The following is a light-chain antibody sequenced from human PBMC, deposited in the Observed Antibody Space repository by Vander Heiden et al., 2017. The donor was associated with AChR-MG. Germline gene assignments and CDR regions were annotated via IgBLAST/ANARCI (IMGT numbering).Light chain of an antibody. V-gene: IGLV2-14*01. J-gene: IGLJ1*01. CDR1: SSDVGGYNY. CDR2: DVS. Sequence: QSALTQPASVSGSPGQSITIYCTGTSSDVGGYNYVSWYQQHPGKAPKLMVYDVSNRPSGGSNLFPGSKSGNTASLTISGRQAEDEADYYCSAYTSSSTRVFGTGTKVTVL. CDR3: SAYTSSSTRV.